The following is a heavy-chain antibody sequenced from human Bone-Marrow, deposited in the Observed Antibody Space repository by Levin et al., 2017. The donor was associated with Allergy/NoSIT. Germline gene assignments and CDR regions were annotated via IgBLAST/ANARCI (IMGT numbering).Heavy chain of an antibody. D-gene: IGHD3-22*01. V-gene: IGHV1-69*06. CDR2: IIPFFDTA. Sequence: EASVKVSCKASGGTLNSYAISWVRQAPGHGLEWMGGIIPFFDTANYPQRFRGRVTIAADIATNTAYMELSSLRSEDTAVYYCAREYYHDNGAHSGRGFDSWGQGTLVTVSS. CDR1: GGTLNSYA. J-gene: IGHJ4*02. CDR3: AREYYHDNGAHSGRGFDS.